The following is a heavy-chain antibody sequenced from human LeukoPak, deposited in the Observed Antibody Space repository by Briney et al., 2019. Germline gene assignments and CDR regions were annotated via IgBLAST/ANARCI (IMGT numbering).Heavy chain of an antibody. V-gene: IGHV3-30-3*01. Sequence: PGRSLRLSCAASGFTFSSYAMRWVRQAPGKGLEWVAVISYDGSNKYYADSVKGRFTFSRDNSKNTLSLQMDSLRAEDTALYYCARDRGSYYIDFWGQGTPVTVSS. CDR2: ISYDGSNK. J-gene: IGHJ4*02. CDR3: ARDRGSYYIDF. D-gene: IGHD1-1*01. CDR1: GFTFSSYA.